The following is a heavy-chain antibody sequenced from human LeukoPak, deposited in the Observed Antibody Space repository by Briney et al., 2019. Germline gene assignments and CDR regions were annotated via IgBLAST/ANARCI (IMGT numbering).Heavy chain of an antibody. CDR3: ASLVGATRV. D-gene: IGHD1-26*01. J-gene: IGHJ4*02. CDR1: GGSFSGYY. Sequence: SETLSLACAVYGGSFSGYYWSWIRQPPGKGLEWIGEINHSGSTNYNPSLKSRVTISVDTSKNQFSLKLSSVTAADTAVYYCASLVGATRVWGQGTLVTVSS. CDR2: INHSGST. V-gene: IGHV4-34*01.